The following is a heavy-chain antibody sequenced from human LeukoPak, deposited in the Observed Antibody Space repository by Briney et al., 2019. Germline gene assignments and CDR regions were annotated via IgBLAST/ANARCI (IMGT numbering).Heavy chain of an antibody. CDR1: GGSISSYY. CDR2: IYYSGST. D-gene: IGHD3-22*01. J-gene: IGHJ5*02. CDR3: ARLGKDYYDSSGYPPQNWFDP. Sequence: SETLSLTCTVSGGSISSYYWGWIRQPPGKGLEWIGSIYYSGSTYYNPSLKSRVTISVDTSKNQFSLKLSSVTAADTAVYYCARLGKDYYDSSGYPPQNWFDPWGQGTLVTVSS. V-gene: IGHV4-39*01.